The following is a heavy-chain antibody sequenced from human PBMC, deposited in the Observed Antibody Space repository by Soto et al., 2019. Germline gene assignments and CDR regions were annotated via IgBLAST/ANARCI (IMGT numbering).Heavy chain of an antibody. Sequence: QVQLQESGPGLVKPSETLSLTCTVSGGSITGYYGTWIRQPPGKGLEWIGYIFYKGNTNYNPSLKSRVTISLDTSATKLSLRMSSVTASDTAVYYCARSGASFGFTDYWGQGTLVTVSS. CDR2: IFYKGNT. CDR3: ARSGASFGFTDY. D-gene: IGHD5-18*01. V-gene: IGHV4-59*01. J-gene: IGHJ4*02. CDR1: GGSITGYY.